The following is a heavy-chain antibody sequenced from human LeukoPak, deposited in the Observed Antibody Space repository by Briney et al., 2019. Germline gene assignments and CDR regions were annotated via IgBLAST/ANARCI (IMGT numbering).Heavy chain of an antibody. D-gene: IGHD5-12*01. CDR1: GYTFTGYY. CDR2: INPNSGVV. V-gene: IGHV1-2*02. J-gene: IGHJ4*02. CDR3: ARDSDYENFDY. Sequence: ASVKVSCKASGYTFTGYYIHWVRQAPGQGLEWMGWINPNSGVVNYAQRFQGRVTMTRDTPISTAYMEVSRLRSDDTAVYYCARDSDYENFDYWGQGTLVTVSS.